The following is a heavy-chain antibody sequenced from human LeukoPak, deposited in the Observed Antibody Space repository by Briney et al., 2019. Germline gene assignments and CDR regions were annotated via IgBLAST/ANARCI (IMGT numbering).Heavy chain of an antibody. D-gene: IGHD2-2*03. V-gene: IGHV3-33*01. CDR1: GFTFSSYG. CDR3: ARETLDIVVVPAASFFDY. J-gene: IGHJ4*02. Sequence: GGSLRLSCAASGFTFSSYGMHWVRQAPGKGLEWVAVIWYDGSNKYYADSVEGRFTISRDNSKNTLYLQMNSLRAEDTAVYYCARETLDIVVVPAASFFDYWGQGTLVTVSS. CDR2: IWYDGSNK.